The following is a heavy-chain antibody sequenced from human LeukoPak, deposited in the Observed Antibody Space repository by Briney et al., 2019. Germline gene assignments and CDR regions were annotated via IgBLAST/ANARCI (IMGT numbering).Heavy chain of an antibody. V-gene: IGHV1-2*06. CDR2: INPNSGGT. Sequence: ASVKVSCKASGYTFTGYYMHWVRQAPGQGLEWMGRINPNSGGTNYAQKFQGRVTMTRDTSISTAYMELSRLRSDDTAVYYCARVFEGGSSRYWFDPWGQGTLVTVSS. CDR1: GYTFTGYY. CDR3: ARVFEGGSSRYWFDP. D-gene: IGHD6-13*01. J-gene: IGHJ5*02.